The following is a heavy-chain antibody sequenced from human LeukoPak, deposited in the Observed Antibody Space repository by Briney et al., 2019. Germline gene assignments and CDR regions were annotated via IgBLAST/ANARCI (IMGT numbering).Heavy chain of an antibody. V-gene: IGHV3-23*01. CDR3: TNLVFDSSGYSYFDY. D-gene: IGHD3-22*01. J-gene: IGHJ4*02. CDR2: ISETGDHT. Sequence: GGSLRLSCAASGFTFSSYAMSWVRQAPGKGLEWLSAISETGDHTYYADSVKGLLTISRDNSKNTLYLQMDSLRAEDTAVYYCTNLVFDSSGYSYFDYWGQGTLVTVSS. CDR1: GFTFSSYA.